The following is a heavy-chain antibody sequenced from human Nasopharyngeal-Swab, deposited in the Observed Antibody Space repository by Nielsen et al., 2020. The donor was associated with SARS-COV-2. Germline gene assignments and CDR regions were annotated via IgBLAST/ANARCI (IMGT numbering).Heavy chain of an antibody. Sequence: WIRQPPGKGLEWIGEIYNTGSTNYNPSLRSRVTMSVDKSKNQFSLKLSSVTAADTAVYYCARRGLVGVTISFDYWGQGTLVPSPQ. CDR3: ARRGLVGVTISFDY. V-gene: IGHV4-4*02. CDR2: IYNTGST. D-gene: IGHD1-26*01. J-gene: IGHJ4*02.